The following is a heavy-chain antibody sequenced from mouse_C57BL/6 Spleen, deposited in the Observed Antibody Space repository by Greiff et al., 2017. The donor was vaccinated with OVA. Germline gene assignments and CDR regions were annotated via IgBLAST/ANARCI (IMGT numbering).Heavy chain of an antibody. D-gene: IGHD1-1*01. CDR2: IDPSDSYT. Sequence: VQGVESGAELVMPGASVKLSCKASGYTFTSYWMHWVKQRPGQGLEWIGEIDPSDSYTNYNQKFKGKSTLTVDKSSSTAYMQLSSLTSEDSAVYYCARGYYYGSSQYYFDYWGQGTTLTVSS. CDR1: GYTFTSYW. CDR3: ARGYYYGSSQYYFDY. V-gene: IGHV1-69*01. J-gene: IGHJ2*01.